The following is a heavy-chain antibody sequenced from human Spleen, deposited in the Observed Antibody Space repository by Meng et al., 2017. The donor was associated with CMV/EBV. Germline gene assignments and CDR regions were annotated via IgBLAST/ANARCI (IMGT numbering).Heavy chain of an antibody. J-gene: IGHJ6*02. V-gene: IGHV4-59*01. CDR1: GGSISSYY. Sequence: GSLRLSCTVSGGSISSYYWSWIRQPPGKGLEWIGYIYYSGSTNYNPSLKSRVTISVDTSKNQFSLKLSSVTAADTAVYYCARVASYYYYGMDVWGQGTTVTVSS. CDR2: IYYSGST. CDR3: ARVASYYYYGMDV.